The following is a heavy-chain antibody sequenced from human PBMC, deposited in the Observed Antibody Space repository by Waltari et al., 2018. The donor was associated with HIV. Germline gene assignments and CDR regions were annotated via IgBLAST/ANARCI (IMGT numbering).Heavy chain of an antibody. V-gene: IGHV3-30*01. CDR2: ISYDDTSK. CDR3: ARVGVRRMVRVSLDY. CDR1: GFTFSSYT. D-gene: IGHD3-10*01. Sequence: QVQLVESGGGVVQPGRSLRLSCAGQGFTFSSYTIHWVRQAPGKGLEWVAVISYDDTSKYYSDSVKGRFTISRDNSKNTLYLQMNSLRREDTAVYYCARVGVRRMVRVSLDYWGQGTLVTVSS. J-gene: IGHJ4*02.